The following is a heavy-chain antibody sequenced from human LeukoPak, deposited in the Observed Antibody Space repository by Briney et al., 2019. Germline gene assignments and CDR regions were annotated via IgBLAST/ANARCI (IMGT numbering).Heavy chain of an antibody. CDR3: AGHRSDGSYPLDS. Sequence: SETLSLTCTVSGGSISNYFWSWIRQPPEKGLEWIGHIFSTGSTTYSPSLKSRVIMSVDTSKNQFSLKVTSVTAADTAMYYCAGHRSDGSYPLDSWGQGALVTVSS. CDR1: GGSISNYF. D-gene: IGHD5-24*01. V-gene: IGHV4-59*08. CDR2: IFSTGST. J-gene: IGHJ4*02.